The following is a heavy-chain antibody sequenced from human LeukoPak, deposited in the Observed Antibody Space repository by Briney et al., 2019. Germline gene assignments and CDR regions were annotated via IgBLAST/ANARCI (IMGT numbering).Heavy chain of an antibody. D-gene: IGHD3-10*01. CDR1: GGSISSYY. CDR3: ARHITMVRGVIGFDY. J-gene: IGHJ4*02. Sequence: PSETLSLTCTVSGGSISSYYWSWIRQPPGKRLEWIGYIYYSGSTNYNPSLKSRVTISVDTSKNQFSLKLSSVTAADTAVYYCARHITMVRGVIGFDYWGQGTLVTVSS. CDR2: IYYSGST. V-gene: IGHV4-59*08.